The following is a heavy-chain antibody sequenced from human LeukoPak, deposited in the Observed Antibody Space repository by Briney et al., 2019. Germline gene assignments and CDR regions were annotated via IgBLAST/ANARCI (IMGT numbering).Heavy chain of an antibody. CDR1: GFTFSTSG. V-gene: IGHV3-30*18. CDR2: VSYDGSNK. Sequence: GGSLRLSCAASGFTFSTSGMHWVRQAPGKGLEWVAVVSYDGSNKCYADSVKGRFTISRDNSKNPLYLQMNTLRAEDAAVYYCAKDRTSSWSVDYWGQGTLVTVSS. D-gene: IGHD6-13*01. J-gene: IGHJ4*02. CDR3: AKDRTSSWSVDY.